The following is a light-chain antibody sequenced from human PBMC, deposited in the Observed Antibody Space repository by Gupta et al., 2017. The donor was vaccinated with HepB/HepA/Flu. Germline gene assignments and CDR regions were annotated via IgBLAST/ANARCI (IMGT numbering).Light chain of an antibody. CDR3: QSYDSSMSAPDV. V-gene: IGLV1-40*01. CDR1: SSIIGAGYD. J-gene: IGLJ1*01. CDR2: GNS. Sequence: QSVLTQPPSVSGAPGQRVTISCTGSSSIIGAGYDVHWYQQLPGTAPKLLIYGNSNRPSGVPDRFSCAKSGTSASPATTGRQAEDEADDYCQSYDSSMSAPDVFGTGTKVTVL.